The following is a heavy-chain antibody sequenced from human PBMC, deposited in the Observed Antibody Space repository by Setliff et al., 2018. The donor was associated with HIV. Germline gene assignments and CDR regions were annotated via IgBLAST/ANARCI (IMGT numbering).Heavy chain of an antibody. CDR2: INHSGST. V-gene: IGHV4-34*01. D-gene: IGHD6-13*01. CDR1: GGSFSGYY. J-gene: IGHJ4*02. CDR3: ARGVAAAGL. Sequence: PSETLSLTCAVYGGSFSGYYWSWIRQPPGKGLEWIGEINHSGSTNYNMSLWSRVTISLDASRNQFSLELISVTAADTAVYYCARGVAAAGLWGQGTLVTVSS.